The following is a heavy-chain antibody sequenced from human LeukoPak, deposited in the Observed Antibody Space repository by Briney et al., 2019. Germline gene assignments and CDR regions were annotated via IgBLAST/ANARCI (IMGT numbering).Heavy chain of an antibody. J-gene: IGHJ5*02. D-gene: IGHD3-3*01. CDR2: IDHSDSYS. CDR1: GYSFTSHR. V-gene: IGHV5-10-1*01. Sequence: GKALKISCKGSGYSFTSHRITWVRQMPGKGLEWMGRIDHSDSYSNYSPSFQGHVTISVDKSISTAYLQWSSLKASDTAMYYCARDLSRNCFDPWGQGTLVIVSS. CDR3: ARDLSRNCFDP.